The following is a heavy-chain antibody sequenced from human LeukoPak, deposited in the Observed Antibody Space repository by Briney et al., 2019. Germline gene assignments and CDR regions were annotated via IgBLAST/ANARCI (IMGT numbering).Heavy chain of an antibody. V-gene: IGHV3-23*01. D-gene: IGHD3-22*01. CDR2: ISGSGGST. J-gene: IGHJ4*02. CDR1: GFTFSSYA. CDR3: ANHQGHSGYYLEGIDY. Sequence: QSGGSLRLSCAASGFTFSSYAMSWVRQAPGKGLEWVSAISGSGGSTYYADSVKGRFTISRDNSKNTLYLQMNSLRAEDTAVYYCANHQGHSGYYLEGIDYWGQGTLVTVSS.